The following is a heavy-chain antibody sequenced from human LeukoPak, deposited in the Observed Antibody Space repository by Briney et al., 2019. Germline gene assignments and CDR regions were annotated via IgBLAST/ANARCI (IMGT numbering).Heavy chain of an antibody. CDR1: GFTFSSYA. V-gene: IGHV3-23*01. J-gene: IGHJ4*02. D-gene: IGHD5-18*01. CDR2: ISGSGGST. Sequence: GGSLRLSCAASGFTFSSYAMSWVRQAPGKGLEWVSAISGSGGSTYYADSVKGRFTISRDNSKNTLYQQMNSLRAEDTAVYYCAKDRGYSYGYFDYWGQGTLVTVSS. CDR3: AKDRGYSYGYFDY.